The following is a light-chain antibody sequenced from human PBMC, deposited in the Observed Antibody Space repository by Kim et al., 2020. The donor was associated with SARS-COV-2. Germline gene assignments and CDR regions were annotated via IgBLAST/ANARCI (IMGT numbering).Light chain of an antibody. Sequence: SYELTQPSSVSVSPGQTARITCPGDVLAKKYARWFQQKPGQAPVLVIYKDSKRPSGIPERFSGSSSGTTVTLTISGAQVEDEADYYCYSAADNKGVFGGGTQLTVL. V-gene: IGLV3-27*01. J-gene: IGLJ3*02. CDR2: KDS. CDR3: YSAADNKGV. CDR1: VLAKKY.